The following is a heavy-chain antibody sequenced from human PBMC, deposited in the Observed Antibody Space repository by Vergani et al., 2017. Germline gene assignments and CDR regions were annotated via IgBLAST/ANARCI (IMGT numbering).Heavy chain of an antibody. V-gene: IGHV4-34*01. CDR3: ARIFYGGNSGDAFEI. Sequence: QVQLQQWGAGLLKPSETLSLTCAVYGGSFSGYYWSWIRQPPGKGLEWIGEINHSGSTNSNPSLKSRVTISVDTSKNHVSLKLSSVTAADTAVYYCARIFYGGNSGDAFEIWGQGTMGTVSS. CDR1: GGSFSGYY. D-gene: IGHD4-23*01. J-gene: IGHJ3*02. CDR2: INHSGST.